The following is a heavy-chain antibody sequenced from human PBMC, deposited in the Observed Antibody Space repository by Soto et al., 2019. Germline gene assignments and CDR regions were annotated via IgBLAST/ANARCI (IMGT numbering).Heavy chain of an antibody. J-gene: IGHJ4*02. CDR1: CYTFSSNS. V-gene: IGHV1-18*04. D-gene: IGHD2-15*01. CDR2: ITPFNGDT. Sequence: ASVKVSCKASCYTFSSNSIHRLRQAPGQGLEWMGWITPFNGDTSYAQKFQGRVTMTTDTSTSTVFMELRSLRFDDTAVYYCARVRVVVGATIDCWGQGTLVTVS. CDR3: ARVRVVVGATIDC.